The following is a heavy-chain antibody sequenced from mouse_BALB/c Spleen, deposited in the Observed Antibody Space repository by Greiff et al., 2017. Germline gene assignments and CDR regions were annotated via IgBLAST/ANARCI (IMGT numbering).Heavy chain of an antibody. CDR2: IDPENGNT. V-gene: IGHV14-1*02. J-gene: IGHJ2*01. Sequence: EVQLQQSGAELVRPGALVKLSCKASGFNINTYYMHWVKQRPEQGLEWIGWIDPENGNTIYDPKFQGKASITADTSSNTAYLQLSSLTSEDTAVYYCARGGCGPDYWGQGTTLTVSS. CDR3: ARGGCGPDY. D-gene: IGHD3-3*01. CDR1: GFNINTYY.